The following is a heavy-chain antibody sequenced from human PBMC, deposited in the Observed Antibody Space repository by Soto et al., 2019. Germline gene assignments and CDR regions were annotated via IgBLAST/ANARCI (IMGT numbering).Heavy chain of an antibody. D-gene: IGHD3-10*01. CDR3: SRVGGPPYYYGSGPRPRSVVVDV. Sequence: SETLSLTCTVSGGSISSSSYYWGWIRQPPGKGMEWIGSIYYSGSTYYNPSLKSRVTISVDTSKNQYSLKLSSVNAADTAVNYCSRVGGPPYYYGSGPRPRSVVVDVWGQGTTVTVSS. J-gene: IGHJ6*02. CDR2: IYYSGST. V-gene: IGHV4-39*01. CDR1: GGSISSSSYY.